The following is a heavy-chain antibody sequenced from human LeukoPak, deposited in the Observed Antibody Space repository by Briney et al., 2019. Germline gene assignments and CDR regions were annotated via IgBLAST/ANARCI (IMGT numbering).Heavy chain of an antibody. V-gene: IGHV3-49*04. CDR1: GFNFGDYA. CDR3: ARAGQQPFSYRWYFDL. Sequence: GGSLRLPCRASGFNFGDYAMSWVRQAPGKGLEWVGFIRSKANAETRDYAASVKGRFFISRDDSNRIAYLQMDSLKTEDTAVYYCARAGQQPFSYRWYFDLWGRGTLVTVSS. J-gene: IGHJ2*01. D-gene: IGHD6-13*01. CDR2: IRSKANAETR.